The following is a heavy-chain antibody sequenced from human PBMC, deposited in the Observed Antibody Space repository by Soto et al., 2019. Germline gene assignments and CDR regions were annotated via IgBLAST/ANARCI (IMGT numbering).Heavy chain of an antibody. CDR2: ISSSSSYI. Sequence: GGSLRLSCAASGFTFSSYSMNWVRQAPGKGLEWVSSISSSSSYIYYADSVKGRFAISRDNAKNSLYLQMNSLRAEDTAVYYCARVYIAAAGPYYYYGMDVWGQGTTVTVSS. J-gene: IGHJ6*02. CDR1: GFTFSSYS. CDR3: ARVYIAAAGPYYYYGMDV. D-gene: IGHD6-13*01. V-gene: IGHV3-21*01.